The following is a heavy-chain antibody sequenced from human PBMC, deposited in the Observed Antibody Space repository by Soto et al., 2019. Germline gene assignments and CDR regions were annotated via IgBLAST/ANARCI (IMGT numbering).Heavy chain of an antibody. CDR3: ARDYYCTNGVCYDNWFDP. CDR2: ISYDGSNK. V-gene: IGHV3-30*03. J-gene: IGHJ5*02. CDR1: GFTFSSYG. Sequence: PGGSLRLSCAASGFTFSSYGMHWVRQAPGKGLEWVAVISYDGSNKYYADSVKGRFTISRDNSKNTLYLQMNSLRAEDTAVYYCARDYYCTNGVCYDNWFDPWGQGTLVTVSS. D-gene: IGHD2-8*01.